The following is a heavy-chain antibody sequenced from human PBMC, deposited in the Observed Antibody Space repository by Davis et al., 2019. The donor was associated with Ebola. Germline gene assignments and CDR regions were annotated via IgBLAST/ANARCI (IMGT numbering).Heavy chain of an antibody. Sequence: SVKVSCKASVGSFSSYAISWVRHAPGQGLEWMGGIIPIYGTANYAQKFQGRVTITADESTSTAYKELSSLRPEYTAVYYCARDRSITGTTGWFDPWGQGTLVTVSS. CDR1: VGSFSSYA. V-gene: IGHV1-69*13. D-gene: IGHD1-20*01. CDR2: IIPIYGTA. J-gene: IGHJ5*02. CDR3: ARDRSITGTTGWFDP.